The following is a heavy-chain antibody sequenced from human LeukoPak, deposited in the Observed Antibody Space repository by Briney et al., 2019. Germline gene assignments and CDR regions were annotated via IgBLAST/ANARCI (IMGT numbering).Heavy chain of an antibody. J-gene: IGHJ4*02. CDR2: ISYDGSNK. V-gene: IGHV3-30*04. CDR1: GFTFSSYA. Sequence: PGGSLRLSCAASGFTFSSYAMHWVRQAPGKGLEWVAVISYDGSNKYYADSVKGRFTISRDNSKNTLYLQMNSLRAEDTAVYYCARVDPPEYSYGTTPDYWGQGTLVTVSS. CDR3: ARVDPPEYSYGTTPDY. D-gene: IGHD5-18*01.